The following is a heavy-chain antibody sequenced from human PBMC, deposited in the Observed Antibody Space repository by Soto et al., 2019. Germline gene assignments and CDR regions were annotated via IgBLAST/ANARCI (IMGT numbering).Heavy chain of an antibody. D-gene: IGHD2-2*01. CDR1: GFTFRNYW. Sequence: EVQLVESGGGLVKPGGSLRLSCVASGFTFRNYWMHWVRQAPGKGLVWVSHINSDGRSTSYADSVKGRFTISRDKAKNTLFLEMSSLRDEDTAVYYCARDELVVVPRVMIYRSGMDVWGPGTTVTVSS. V-gene: IGHV3-74*01. CDR2: INSDGRST. CDR3: ARDELVVVPRVMIYRSGMDV. J-gene: IGHJ6*02.